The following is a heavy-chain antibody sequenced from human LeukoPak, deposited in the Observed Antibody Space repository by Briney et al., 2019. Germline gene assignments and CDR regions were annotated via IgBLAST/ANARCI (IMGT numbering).Heavy chain of an antibody. CDR1: GGSISSGDYY. Sequence: SETLSLTCTVSGGSISSGDYYWSWIRQPPGKGLEWIGYIYYSGSTNYNPSLKSRVTISVDTSKNQFSLRLSSVTAADTAVYYCARERPPKDYWGQGTLVTVSS. CDR2: IYYSGST. D-gene: IGHD1-1*01. CDR3: ARERPPKDY. J-gene: IGHJ4*02. V-gene: IGHV4-61*08.